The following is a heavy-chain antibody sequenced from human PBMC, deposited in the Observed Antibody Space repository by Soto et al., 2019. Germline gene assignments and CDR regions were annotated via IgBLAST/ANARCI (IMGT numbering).Heavy chain of an antibody. J-gene: IGHJ4*02. CDR2: IYTSGST. D-gene: IGHD4-4*01. CDR1: GGSISSYY. CDR3: AREAYDYSNYYFDY. Sequence: SETLSLTCTVSGGSISSYYWSWIRQPAGKGLEWIGRIYTSGSTNYNPSLKSRVTMSVDTSKNQFSLKLSSVTAADTAVYYCAREAYDYSNYYFDYWGQGTLVTVSS. V-gene: IGHV4-4*07.